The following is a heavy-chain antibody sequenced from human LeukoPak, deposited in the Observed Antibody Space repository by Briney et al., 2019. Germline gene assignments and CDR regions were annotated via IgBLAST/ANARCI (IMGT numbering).Heavy chain of an antibody. D-gene: IGHD2-2*03. J-gene: IGHJ4*02. V-gene: IGHV1-24*01. CDR3: ATEGPQIGSFDY. Sequence: ASVKVSCKVSGYTLTKLSMHWVRQAPGKGLEWMGGFDPEDGETIYAQKFQGRVTMTEDTSTDTAYMELSSLRSEDTAVYYCATEGPQIGSFDYWGQGTLVTVSS. CDR1: GYTLTKLS. CDR2: FDPEDGET.